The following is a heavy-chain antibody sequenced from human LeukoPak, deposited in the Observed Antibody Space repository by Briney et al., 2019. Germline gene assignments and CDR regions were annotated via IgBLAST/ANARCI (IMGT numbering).Heavy chain of an antibody. J-gene: IGHJ4*02. CDR2: LSRGGGTT. V-gene: IGHV3-23*01. D-gene: IGHD2-8*01. CDR1: GFNFNMFA. CDR3: AKEQRIRHCSEGVCMEGYYFDY. Sequence: GGSLRLSCAGSGFNFNMFAMNWVRQAPGQGLEWVSGLSRGGGTTNYADSVKGRFTISRDKSKNMVFLQMNSLRPEDTAVYYCAKEQRIRHCSEGVCMEGYYFDYWGQGTLVTVSS.